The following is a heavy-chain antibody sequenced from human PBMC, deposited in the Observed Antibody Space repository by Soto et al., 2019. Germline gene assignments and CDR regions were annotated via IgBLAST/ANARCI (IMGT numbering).Heavy chain of an antibody. V-gene: IGHV4-39*01. CDR1: VGSVSSSPYY. D-gene: IGHD5-18*01. Sequence: ETLSPTCTVSVGSVSSSPYYWVWILQPPGKGLEYIGNIYYGGSTYYSPSLKSRVTISVDTSTNQFSLKLSSVTAADTAVYYCARARGFSYGYCDYWGRGTLVTVSS. CDR2: IYYGGST. CDR3: ARARGFSYGYCDY. J-gene: IGHJ4*02.